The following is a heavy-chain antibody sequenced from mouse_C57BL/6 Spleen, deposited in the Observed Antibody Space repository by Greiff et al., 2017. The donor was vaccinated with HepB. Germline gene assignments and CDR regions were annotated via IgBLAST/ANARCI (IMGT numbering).Heavy chain of an antibody. V-gene: IGHV5-17*01. J-gene: IGHJ2*01. CDR1: GFTFSDYG. CDR2: ISSGSSTI. Sequence: EVMLVESGGGLVKPGGSLKLSCAASGFTFSDYGMHWVRQAPEKGLEWVAYISSGSSTIYYADTVKGRFTISRDNAKNTLFLQMTSLRSEDTAMYYCARRLRYLYYFDYWGQGTTLTVSS. CDR3: ARRLRYLYYFDY. D-gene: IGHD1-1*01.